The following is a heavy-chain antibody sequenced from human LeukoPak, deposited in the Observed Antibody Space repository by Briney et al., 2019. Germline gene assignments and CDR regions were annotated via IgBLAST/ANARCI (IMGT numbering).Heavy chain of an antibody. CDR1: GGSISSSSYY. D-gene: IGHD3-3*01. CDR3: ARSSPNYDFGV. CDR2: IYYSGST. V-gene: IGHV4-39*01. J-gene: IGHJ6*04. Sequence: SETLSLTCTVSGGSISSSSYYWGWIRQPPGKGLAWLGSIYYSGSTYYNPSLKSRVTISVDTSKNQFSLKLSSVTAADTAVYYCARSSPNYDFGVWGKGTTVTVSS.